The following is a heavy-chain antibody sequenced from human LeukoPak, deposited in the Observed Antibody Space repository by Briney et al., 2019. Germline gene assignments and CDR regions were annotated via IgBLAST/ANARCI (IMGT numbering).Heavy chain of an antibody. J-gene: IGHJ4*02. V-gene: IGHV4-59*11. CDR3: AGEVLLRYHYYFDY. CDR1: GGSLTSHY. Sequence: SETLSLTCTVPGGSLTSHYWSWIRQPPGQGLEWIGYIYHSGTTNYNPSLKSRVTLSVDASKNQFSLRLTSVAAEDTAVYFCAGEVLLRYHYYFDYWGQGALVTVSS. D-gene: IGHD2-15*01. CDR2: IYHSGTT.